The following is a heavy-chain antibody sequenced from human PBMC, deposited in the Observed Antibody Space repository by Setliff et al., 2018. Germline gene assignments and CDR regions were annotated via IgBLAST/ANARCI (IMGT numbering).Heavy chain of an antibody. CDR1: GFTFRSYA. Sequence: LSLSCAASGFTFRSYAMSWVRQTPGKGLEWVSRIRSDGSFTSYADSVKGRFTISRDNAKNTLYLQMTSLTTEDTALYYCATTYSYDSRVVFDVWGQGTMVTVSS. CDR2: IRSDGSFT. D-gene: IGHD3-22*01. J-gene: IGHJ3*01. CDR3: ATTYSYDSRVVFDV. V-gene: IGHV3-74*01.